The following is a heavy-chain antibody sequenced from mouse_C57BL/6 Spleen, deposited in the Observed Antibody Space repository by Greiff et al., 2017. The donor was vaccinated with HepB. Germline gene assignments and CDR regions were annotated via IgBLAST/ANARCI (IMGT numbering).Heavy chain of an antibody. V-gene: IGHV1-80*01. CDR1: GYAFSSYW. CDR2: NYPGDGDT. J-gene: IGHJ4*01. CDR3: ARVGRAMDY. Sequence: LVESGAELVKPGASVKISCKASGYAFSSYWMNWVNQRPGQGLEWIGQNYPGDGDTNYNGKFKGKATLTADKSSSTAYMQLSSLTSEDSAVYFCARVGRAMDYWGQGTSVTVSS.